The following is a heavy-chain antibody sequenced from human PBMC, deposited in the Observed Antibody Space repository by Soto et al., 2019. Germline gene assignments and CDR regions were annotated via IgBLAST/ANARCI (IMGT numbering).Heavy chain of an antibody. Sequence: SETLSLTCTVSGGSISSYYWSWIRQPPGKGLEWIGYIYYSGSTNYNPSLKSRVTISVDTSKNQFSLKLSSVTAADTAVYYCARGSYPPFDPWGQGTLVTVS. D-gene: IGHD6-6*01. CDR3: ARGSYPPFDP. CDR2: IYYSGST. J-gene: IGHJ5*02. CDR1: GGSISSYY. V-gene: IGHV4-59*01.